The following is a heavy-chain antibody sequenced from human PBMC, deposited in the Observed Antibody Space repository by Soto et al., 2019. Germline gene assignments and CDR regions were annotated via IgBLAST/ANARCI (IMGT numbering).Heavy chain of an antibody. CDR1: GFTFNPYA. CDR3: AKDRVLWYFEL. V-gene: IGHV3-23*01. Sequence: EVELLESGGGLVQPGGSLRLSCAASGFTFNPYAMTWVRQAPGKGLEWVAAVRRGDGSTEYADSVKGRFTISRDNPKNSLYLQMKRLRVEDPGVYYWAKDRVLWYFELWGRGTPVTISS. J-gene: IGHJ2*01. CDR2: VRRGDGST.